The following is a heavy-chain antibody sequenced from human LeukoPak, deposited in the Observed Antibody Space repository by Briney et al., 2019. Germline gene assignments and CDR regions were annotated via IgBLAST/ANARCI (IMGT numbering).Heavy chain of an antibody. CDR3: ARAPQIGFSGFDKNY. J-gene: IGHJ4*02. D-gene: IGHD5-12*01. CDR1: GFTLSDYW. Sequence: GGSLRLSCAAAGFTLSDYWMHWVRQAPGKGLVWVSRINSDGSRIIYADSVKGRFTISRDNAKNTVYLQMNSLRADDTAVYFCARAPQIGFSGFDKNYWGQGTLVIVSS. CDR2: INSDGSRI. V-gene: IGHV3-74*01.